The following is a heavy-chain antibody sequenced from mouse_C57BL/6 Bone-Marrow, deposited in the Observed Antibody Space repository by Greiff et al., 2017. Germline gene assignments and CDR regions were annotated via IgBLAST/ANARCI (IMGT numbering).Heavy chain of an antibody. D-gene: IGHD1-1*01. V-gene: IGHV14-3*01. CDR1: GFNIKNTY. CDR3: ARPYYGSSYGGAMDY. J-gene: IGHJ4*01. CDR2: IDPANGNT. Sequence: VQLQQSVAELVRPGASVKLSCTASGFNIKNTYMHWVKQRPEQGLEWIGRIDPANGNTKYAPKFQGKATITADTSSNPAYLQLSSLTSEDTAIYYCARPYYGSSYGGAMDYWGQGTSVTVSS.